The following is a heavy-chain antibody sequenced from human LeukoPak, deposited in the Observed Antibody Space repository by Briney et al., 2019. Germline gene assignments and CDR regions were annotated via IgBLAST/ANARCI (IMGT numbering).Heavy chain of an antibody. J-gene: IGHJ4*02. CDR3: TTDVSGSYYPLDY. CDR1: GFTFSNAW. D-gene: IGHD1-26*01. V-gene: IGHV3-15*01. Sequence: GGSLRLSCAASGFTFSNAWMSWVRQAPGKGLEWVGRIKSKTDGGTTDYAAPVKGRFTISRDDSKNTLYLQMNSLKTGDTAVYYCTTDVSGSYYPLDYWGQGTLVTVSS. CDR2: IKSKTDGGTT.